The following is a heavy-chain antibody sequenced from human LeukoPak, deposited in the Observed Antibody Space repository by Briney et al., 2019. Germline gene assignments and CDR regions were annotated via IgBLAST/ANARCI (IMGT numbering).Heavy chain of an antibody. CDR1: GYTFTGYY. CDR2: INPNSGGT. CDR3: ARDPIVVVPAANDAFDI. J-gene: IGHJ3*02. D-gene: IGHD2-2*01. Sequence: GASVKVSFKASGYTFTGYYMHWVRQAPGQGLEWMGRINPNSGGTDYAQKFQGRVTMTRDTSISTAYMELSRLRSDDTAVYYCARDPIVVVPAANDAFDIWGQGTMVTVSS. V-gene: IGHV1-2*06.